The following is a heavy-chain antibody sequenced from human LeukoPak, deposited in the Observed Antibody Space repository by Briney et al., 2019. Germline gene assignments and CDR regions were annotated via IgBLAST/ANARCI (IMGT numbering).Heavy chain of an antibody. D-gene: IGHD3-10*02. CDR2: INQDGSQK. Sequence: GGSLRLSCEASRFTLSSYWMSWVRQAPGKGLEWVANINQDGSQKHYADSVKGRFTISRDNAKNSLYLQMTSLRAEDTAVYYCATDDHVNWHHYWGQGTLVTVSS. CDR1: RFTLSSYW. V-gene: IGHV3-7*01. J-gene: IGHJ4*02. CDR3: ATDDHVNWHHY.